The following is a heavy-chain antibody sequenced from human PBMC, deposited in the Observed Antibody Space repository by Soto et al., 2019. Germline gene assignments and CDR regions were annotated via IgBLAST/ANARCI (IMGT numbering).Heavy chain of an antibody. CDR3: AKYVAVSGTWGLDC. CDR1: GSTSTPYA. J-gene: IGHJ4*02. CDR2: ISASGGDT. D-gene: IGHD6-19*01. V-gene: IGHV3-23*01. Sequence: EVQLLESGGGLVQPGGSLRLTCAASGSTSTPYAMTWVRQAPGEGLEWVSSISASGGDTYYADSVKGRVTISRDSSRNTLYVQMNSLSAEDTAVYYCAKYVAVSGTWGLDCWGQGTLVTVSS.